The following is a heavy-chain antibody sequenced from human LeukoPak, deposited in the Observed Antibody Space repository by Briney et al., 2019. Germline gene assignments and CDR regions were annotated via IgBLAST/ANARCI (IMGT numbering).Heavy chain of an antibody. Sequence: ASLKVSCKVSGYTLTELSMHWVRQAPGKGLVWMGDFDPEDGETIYAQKFQGRVTMTEDTSTDTAYMELSSLRSEDTAVYYCATDLNQRGSGYDSGANDYWGQGTLVTVSS. V-gene: IGHV1-24*01. J-gene: IGHJ4*02. CDR2: FDPEDGET. CDR3: ATDLNQRGSGYDSGANDY. D-gene: IGHD3-22*01. CDR1: GYTLTELS.